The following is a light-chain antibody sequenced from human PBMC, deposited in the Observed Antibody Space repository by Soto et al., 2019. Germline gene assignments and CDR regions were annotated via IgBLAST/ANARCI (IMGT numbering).Light chain of an antibody. V-gene: IGLV2-8*01. CDR3: SSYASSNNFYFV. Sequence: QSALTQPPSASGSPGHSVTISCTGTSSDDAGYNDVSWYQQYPGRAPKLMIYEITKRPSGVPDRFSGSKSGNTASLTVSGLQAEDEDDYYCSSYASSNNFYFVFGGGTKLTVL. CDR1: SSDDAGYND. J-gene: IGLJ3*02. CDR2: EIT.